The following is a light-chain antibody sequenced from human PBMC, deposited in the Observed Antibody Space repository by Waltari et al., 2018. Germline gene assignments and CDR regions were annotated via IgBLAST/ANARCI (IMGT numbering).Light chain of an antibody. CDR2: GAS. Sequence: EIVLTQSPGTLSLSPGERSTLSCSASQSVTSTYFAWYQQKPGRSPRLLLYGASSRSTALPSRFSGGGSATDFTLTITRLEPEDFAVYYCQQYSQSPITFGQGTRLDNK. J-gene: IGKJ5*01. CDR1: QSVTSTY. V-gene: IGKV3-20*01. CDR3: QQYSQSPIT.